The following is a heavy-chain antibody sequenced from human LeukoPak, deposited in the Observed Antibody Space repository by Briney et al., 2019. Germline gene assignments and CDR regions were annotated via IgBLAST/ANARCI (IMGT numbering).Heavy chain of an antibody. CDR1: GGSFSGYY. V-gene: IGHV4-34*01. D-gene: IGHD1-26*01. Sequence: ETLSLTCAVYGGSFSGYYWSWIRQPPGKGLEWIGEINHSGSTNYNPSLKSRVTISVDTSKNRFSLKLSSVTAADTAVYYCARGLAGADYWGQGTLVTVSS. J-gene: IGHJ4*02. CDR2: INHSGST. CDR3: ARGLAGADY.